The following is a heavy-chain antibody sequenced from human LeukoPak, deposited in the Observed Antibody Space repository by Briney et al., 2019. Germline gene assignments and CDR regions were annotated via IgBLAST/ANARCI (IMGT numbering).Heavy chain of an antibody. CDR3: ARGDFGVVPYYYYYGMDV. V-gene: IGHV4-59*01. Sequence: SETLSLTCTVSGGSISSYYWSWIRQPPGKGLEWIGYIYYSGSTNYNPSLKSRVTISVDTSKNQFSLKLSSVTAADTAVYYCARGDFGVVPYYYYYGMDVWGQGTTVTVSS. D-gene: IGHD3-3*01. CDR2: IYYSGST. CDR1: GGSISSYY. J-gene: IGHJ6*02.